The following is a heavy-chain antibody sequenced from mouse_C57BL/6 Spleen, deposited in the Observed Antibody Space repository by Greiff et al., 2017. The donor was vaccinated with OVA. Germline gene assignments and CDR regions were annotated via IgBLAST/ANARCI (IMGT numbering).Heavy chain of an antibody. J-gene: IGHJ1*03. CDR1: GYTFTSYW. D-gene: IGHD1-1*01. CDR3: AKRDYYGSSPVDV. Sequence: QVQLKQPGAELVMPGASVKLSCKASGYTFTSYWMHWVKQRPGQGLEWIGEIDPSDSYTNYNQKFKGKSTLTVDKSSSTAYMQLSSLTSEDSAVYYCAKRDYYGSSPVDVWGTGTTVTVSS. CDR2: IDPSDSYT. V-gene: IGHV1-69*01.